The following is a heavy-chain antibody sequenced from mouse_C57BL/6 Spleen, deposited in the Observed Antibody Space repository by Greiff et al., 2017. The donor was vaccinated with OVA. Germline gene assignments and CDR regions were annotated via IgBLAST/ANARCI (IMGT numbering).Heavy chain of an antibody. CDR3: ANYYSNRSRDFDV. CDR1: GFTFSDYG. J-gene: IGHJ1*03. Sequence: EVKLVESGGGLVKPGGSLKLSCAASGFTFSDYGMHWVRQAPEKGLEWVAYISSGSSTIYYADTVKGRFTISRDNAKNTLFLQMTSLRSEDTAMYYCANYYSNRSRDFDVWGTGTTVTVSS. CDR2: ISSGSSTI. D-gene: IGHD2-5*01. V-gene: IGHV5-17*01.